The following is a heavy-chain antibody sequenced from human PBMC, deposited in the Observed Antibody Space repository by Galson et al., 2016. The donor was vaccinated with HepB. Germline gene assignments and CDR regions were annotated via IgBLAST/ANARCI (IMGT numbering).Heavy chain of an antibody. J-gene: IGHJ3*02. CDR1: GYTFTTYA. CDR2: INAGNGNT. Sequence: SVKVSCKASGYTFTTYAMHWVRQAPGQRFEWMGWINAGNGNTKYSQKFQGRVTITRGTSASTVYMDLSSLRSEDTAGYYCARAGHCSSASCSDSFDIWGLGTMVTVSS. CDR3: ARAGHCSSASCSDSFDI. V-gene: IGHV1-3*01. D-gene: IGHD2-2*01.